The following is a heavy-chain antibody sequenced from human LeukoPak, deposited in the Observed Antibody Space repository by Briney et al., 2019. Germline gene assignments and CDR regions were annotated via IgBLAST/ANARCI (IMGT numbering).Heavy chain of an antibody. V-gene: IGHV3-48*02. CDR1: GFTFSSYA. CDR2: SNTDGTI. Sequence: GGSPRLSCAASGFTFSSYAMSWVRQAPGKGLEWISYSNTDGTISYADSVKGRFTISRDNAENSLYLQMNSLRDEDTAVYFCVRDRDYAFDFWGQGTMVTVSS. J-gene: IGHJ3*01. CDR3: VRDRDYAFDF.